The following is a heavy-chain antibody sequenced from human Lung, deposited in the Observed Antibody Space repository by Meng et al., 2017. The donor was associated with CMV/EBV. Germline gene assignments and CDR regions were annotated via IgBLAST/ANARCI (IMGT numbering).Heavy chain of an antibody. V-gene: IGHV5-51*01. D-gene: IGHD1-26*01. CDR3: ARRIVGASKGVFFDC. CDR1: GYSFNSYW. J-gene: IGHJ4*02. Sequence: SGYSFNSYWIGWVRQMPGKGLEWMGIIYPGDSDTRYSPSFQGQVTISADKSISTAYLQWSSLKASDTAMYYCARRIVGASKGVFFDCWGQGTLVTVSS. CDR2: IYPGDSDT.